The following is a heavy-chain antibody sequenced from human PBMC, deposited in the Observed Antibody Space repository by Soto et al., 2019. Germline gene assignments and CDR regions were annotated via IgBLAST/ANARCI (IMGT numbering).Heavy chain of an antibody. J-gene: IGHJ4*02. CDR1: GFTFSTYA. D-gene: IGHD1-26*01. CDR2: IGASGAGT. CDR3: ALRKTGSFFDY. V-gene: IGHV3-23*01. Sequence: PGGSLRLSCAASGFTFSTYAMSWVRQAPGKGLDWVSAIGASGAGTYYAGSVKGRFTISRDNSKNTLHLQMNNLRAEDTAIYYCALRKTGSFFDYWGQGTLVTVSS.